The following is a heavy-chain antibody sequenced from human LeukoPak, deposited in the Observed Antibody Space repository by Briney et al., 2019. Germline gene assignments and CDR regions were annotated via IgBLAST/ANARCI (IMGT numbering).Heavy chain of an antibody. CDR1: GGSISSGGYS. J-gene: IGHJ4*02. CDR2: IYHSGST. CDR3: ARRSGWYNY. V-gene: IGHV4-30-2*01. Sequence: SETLSLTCAVSGGSISSGGYSWSWIRQPPGKGLEWIGYIYHSGSTYYNPSLKSRVTISVDRSKNQFSLKLSSVTAADTAVYYCARRSGWYNYWGQGTLVTVSS. D-gene: IGHD6-19*01.